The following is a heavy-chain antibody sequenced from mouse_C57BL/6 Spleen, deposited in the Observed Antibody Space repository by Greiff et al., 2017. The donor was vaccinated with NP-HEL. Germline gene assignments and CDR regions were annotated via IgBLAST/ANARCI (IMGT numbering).Heavy chain of an antibody. CDR1: GYSITSDY. Sequence: EVQLVESGPGLAKPSQTLSLSCSATGYSITSDYWHWIRKFPGNKLEYMGYISYSGSTYYNPSLKSRISITRDTSKNQYYLQLNSVTTEDTANYYCARYSYYYGSSLDVWGTGTTVTVSS. D-gene: IGHD1-1*01. CDR2: ISYSGST. J-gene: IGHJ1*03. V-gene: IGHV3-8*01. CDR3: ARYSYYYGSSLDV.